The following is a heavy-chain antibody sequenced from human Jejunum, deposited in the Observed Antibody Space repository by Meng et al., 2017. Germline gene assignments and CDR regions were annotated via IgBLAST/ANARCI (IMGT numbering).Heavy chain of an antibody. CDR1: GFSLSTSGVG. D-gene: IGHD3-16*01. CDR3: AHRRISGSAWDGGDFDY. CDR2: IYWDNDK. J-gene: IGHJ4*02. V-gene: IGHV2-5*02. Sequence: QITLKESGPSRVKPTQTLALTCTFSGFSLSTSGVGVGWIRQSTGKALEWLAVIYWDNDKRYSPSLKNRLTIDKDTSKNEVVLTMTNMDPVDTDTYYCAHRRISGSAWDGGDFDYWGQVILVTVSS.